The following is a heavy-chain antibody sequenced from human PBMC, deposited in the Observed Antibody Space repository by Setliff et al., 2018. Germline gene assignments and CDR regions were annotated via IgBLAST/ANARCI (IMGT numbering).Heavy chain of an antibody. V-gene: IGHV4-39*07. J-gene: IGHJ6*03. Sequence: PSETLSLTCTVSGGYIRNSSYYWGWIRQPPGKGLEWIGTIYYSGSTYHNPSLKSRVTISVDTSKNQFSLNLSSVTAADMAVYYCAREQWLDPPGYYYMDVWAKGTTVTVSS. CDR2: IYYSGST. D-gene: IGHD6-19*01. CDR1: GGYIRNSSYY. CDR3: AREQWLDPPGYYYMDV.